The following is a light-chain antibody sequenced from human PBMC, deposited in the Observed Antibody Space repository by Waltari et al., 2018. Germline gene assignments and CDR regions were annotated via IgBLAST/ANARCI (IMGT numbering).Light chain of an antibody. CDR3: QQFYSLPVT. J-gene: IGKJ4*01. V-gene: IGKV4-1*01. CDR2: WAS. CDR1: QSVLYSSNNKNY. Sequence: DIVMTQSPDSLAGSLGERATINCKSSQSVLYSSNNKNYLSWYQQKPGQPPKLLVYWASTRESGVPDRFSGSGSGTDFSLTISSLQAEDVAVYYCQQFYSLPVTFGGGTNVEIK.